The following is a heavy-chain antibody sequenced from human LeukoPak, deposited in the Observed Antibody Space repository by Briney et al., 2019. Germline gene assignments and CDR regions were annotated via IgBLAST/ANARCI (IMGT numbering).Heavy chain of an antibody. D-gene: IGHD3-10*01. Sequence: SVKVSCKASGGTFSSYAISWVRQAPGQGPEWMGGIIPIFGTANYAQKFQGRVTITADESTSTAYMELSSLRSEDTAVYYCARATMVRGSNWFDPWGQGTLVTVSS. V-gene: IGHV1-69*13. J-gene: IGHJ5*02. CDR2: IIPIFGTA. CDR1: GGTFSSYA. CDR3: ARATMVRGSNWFDP.